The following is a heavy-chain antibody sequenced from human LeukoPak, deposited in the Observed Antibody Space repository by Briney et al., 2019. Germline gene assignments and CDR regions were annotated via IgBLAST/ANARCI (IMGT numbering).Heavy chain of an antibody. CDR3: AKVRGTYSSGYFFDY. Sequence: PGGSLRLSCVASGFTFSHYWMSWVRQAPGKGLEWVANIKEDGSIEDYVDSVKGRFTISRDNAKKSLDLQMNSLRAEDTAFYYCAKVRGTYSSGYFFDYWGQGTLVTVSS. CDR1: GFTFSHYW. V-gene: IGHV3-7*03. J-gene: IGHJ4*02. D-gene: IGHD6-19*01. CDR2: IKEDGSIE.